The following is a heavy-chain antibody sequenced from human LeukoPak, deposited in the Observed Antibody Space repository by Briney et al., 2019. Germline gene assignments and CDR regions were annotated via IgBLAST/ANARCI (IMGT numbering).Heavy chain of an antibody. Sequence: ASVKVSCKASGGTFSSYAISWVRQAPGQGLEWMGGIIPILGTANYAQKFQGRVTITADESTSTAYMELSSLRSEDTAVYYCARGRVVNNYYYYMDVWGKGTTVTVSS. CDR2: IIPILGTA. D-gene: IGHD3-22*01. CDR3: ARGRVVNNYYYYMDV. V-gene: IGHV1-69*13. CDR1: GGTFSSYA. J-gene: IGHJ6*03.